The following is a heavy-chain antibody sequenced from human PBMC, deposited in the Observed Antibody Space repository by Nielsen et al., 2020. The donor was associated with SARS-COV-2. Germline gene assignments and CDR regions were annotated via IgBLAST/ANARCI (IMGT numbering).Heavy chain of an antibody. D-gene: IGHD2-2*01. Sequence: GGSLRLSCAASGFTFSSYAMHWVRQAPGKGLEWVAVISYDGSNKYYADSVKGRFTISRDNSKNTLYLQMNSLRAEDTAVYYCAKDRDIVVVYWFDPWGQGTLVTVSS. V-gene: IGHV3-30-3*01. CDR2: ISYDGSNK. J-gene: IGHJ5*02. CDR1: GFTFSSYA. CDR3: AKDRDIVVVYWFDP.